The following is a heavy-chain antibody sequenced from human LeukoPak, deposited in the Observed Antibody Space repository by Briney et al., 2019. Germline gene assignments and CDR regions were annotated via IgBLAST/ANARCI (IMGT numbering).Heavy chain of an antibody. V-gene: IGHV4-59*01. CDR3: ARGYLDWFGP. D-gene: IGHD1-26*01. CDR2: IYYSGST. CDR1: GGSISSYF. Sequence: KAPETLSLTCTVSGGSISSYFWTWIRQPPGKGLEWIGYIYYSGSTSYNPSLKSRVTMSVDTSKNQFSLNLNSVTAADTAVYYCARGYLDWFGPWGQGTLVTVSS. J-gene: IGHJ5*02.